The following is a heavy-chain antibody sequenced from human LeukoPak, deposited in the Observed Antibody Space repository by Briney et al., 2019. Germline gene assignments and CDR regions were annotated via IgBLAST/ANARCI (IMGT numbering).Heavy chain of an antibody. J-gene: IGHJ6*03. CDR2: MNPNSGNT. Sequence: WASVKVSCKASGYTFTSYDINWVRQATGQGLEWIGWMNPNSGNTGYAQKFQGRVTMTRNTSISTAYMELSSLRSEDTAVYYCAREALYYGSGRDYYYYYMDVWGKGTTVTISS. V-gene: IGHV1-8*01. CDR1: GYTFTSYD. CDR3: AREALYYGSGRDYYYYYMDV. D-gene: IGHD3-10*01.